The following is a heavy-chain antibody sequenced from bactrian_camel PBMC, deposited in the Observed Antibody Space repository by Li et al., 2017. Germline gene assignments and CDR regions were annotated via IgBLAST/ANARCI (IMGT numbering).Heavy chain of an antibody. D-gene: IGHD3*01. V-gene: IGHV3S40*01. CDR1: GFSFSDYA. Sequence: VQLVESGGGLVQPGGSLRLSCEASGFSFSDYAVSWVRQGPGKGLEWVSGTNSDGSVTYYADSVKGRFAVSRDNAKNTAYLQMNSLKPEDTAMYYCATCAWCAMTTIQGSCVAMGQGTQVTVS. J-gene: IGHJ4*01. CDR2: TNSDGSVT.